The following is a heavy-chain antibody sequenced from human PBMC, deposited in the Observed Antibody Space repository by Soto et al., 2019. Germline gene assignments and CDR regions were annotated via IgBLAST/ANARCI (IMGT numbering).Heavy chain of an antibody. D-gene: IGHD2-15*01. J-gene: IGHJ6*02. CDR1: GGTFSSYT. CDR2: IIPILGIA. CDR3: AADGVCSGGSCYPNYYYYGMDV. V-gene: IGHV1-69*02. Sequence: SVKVSCKASGGTFSSYTISWVRQAPGQGLEWMGRIIPILGIAKYAQKFQGRVTITADKSTSTAYMELSSLRSEDTAVYYCAADGVCSGGSCYPNYYYYGMDVWGQGTTDTVSS.